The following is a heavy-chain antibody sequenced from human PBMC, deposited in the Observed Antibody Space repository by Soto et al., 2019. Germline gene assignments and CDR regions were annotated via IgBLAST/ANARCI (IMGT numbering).Heavy chain of an antibody. CDR2: IDPSDSYT. Sequence: GECLKSSGNGSGYSFTSYWISWVRQMPGKGLEWMGRIDPSDSYTNYSPSFQGHVTISADKSISTAYLQWSSLKASDTAMYYCASDNSDYWGQGTLVPVSS. CDR3: ASDNSDY. J-gene: IGHJ4*02. V-gene: IGHV5-10-1*01. CDR1: GYSFTSYW. D-gene: IGHD1-20*01.